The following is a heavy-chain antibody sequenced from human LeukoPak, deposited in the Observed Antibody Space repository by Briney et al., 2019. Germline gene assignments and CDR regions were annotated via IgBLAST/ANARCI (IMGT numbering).Heavy chain of an antibody. CDR2: INWNGGST. V-gene: IGHV3-20*04. J-gene: IGHJ4*02. CDR3: ARDPGGDGYNTNFDY. CDR1: GGSISSSSYY. D-gene: IGHD5-24*01. Sequence: PSETLSLTCTVSGGSISSSSYYWGWIRQPPGKGLEWVSGINWNGGSTGYADSVKGRFTISRDNAKNSLYLQMNSLRAEDTALYYCARDPGGDGYNTNFDYWGQGTLVTVSS.